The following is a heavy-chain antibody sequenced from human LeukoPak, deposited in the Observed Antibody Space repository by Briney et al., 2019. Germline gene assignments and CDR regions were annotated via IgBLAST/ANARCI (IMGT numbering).Heavy chain of an antibody. CDR1: GGSISSSNW. V-gene: IGHV4-4*02. D-gene: IGHD2-2*01. CDR2: IYYSGST. J-gene: IGHJ5*02. Sequence: SGTLSLTCAVSGGSISSSNWWSWVRQPPGKGLEWIGYIYYSGSTSYNPSLKSRVTISVDTSKKQISLKVRSVTAADTAVYYCARTTEDCSSTSCYQYWFDPWGQGTLVTVSS. CDR3: ARTTEDCSSTSCYQYWFDP.